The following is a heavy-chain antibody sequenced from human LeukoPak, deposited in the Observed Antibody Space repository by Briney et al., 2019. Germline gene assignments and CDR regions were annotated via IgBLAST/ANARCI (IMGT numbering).Heavy chain of an antibody. J-gene: IGHJ5*02. V-gene: IGHV4-39*01. CDR1: GGSISSNSYY. CDR2: IYYSGIT. Sequence: SETLSLTCTVSGGSISSNSYYWGWIRQSPGKGLEWIGSIYYSGITYYSPSLKSRVTISVDTSKIQFSLKLSSVTAADTAVYYCARHHYCLGGTCSFDPWGQGTLVTVSP. D-gene: IGHD2-15*01. CDR3: ARHHYCLGGTCSFDP.